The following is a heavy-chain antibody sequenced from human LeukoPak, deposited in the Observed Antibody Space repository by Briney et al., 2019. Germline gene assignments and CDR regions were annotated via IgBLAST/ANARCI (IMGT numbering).Heavy chain of an antibody. Sequence: PSETLSLTCTVSGGSISSYYWSWIRQPPGKGLEWIGYIYYSGSTNYNPSLKSRVTISVDTSKNQFSLKLSSVTAADTAVYYCARDPTVTTGRGYYYYYGMDVWGQGTTVTVSS. J-gene: IGHJ6*02. V-gene: IGHV4-59*01. CDR2: IYYSGST. CDR1: GGSISSYY. CDR3: ARDPTVTTGRGYYYYYGMDV. D-gene: IGHD4-4*01.